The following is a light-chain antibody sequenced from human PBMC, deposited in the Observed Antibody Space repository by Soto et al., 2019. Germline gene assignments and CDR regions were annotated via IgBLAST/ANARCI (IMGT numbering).Light chain of an antibody. J-gene: IGKJ3*01. CDR3: QQRSNWL. Sequence: ENVLTQSPATLSLSPGERAALSCRASQSVSNYVAWYQQKPGQAPRLLIYDASNRATGIPARFSGSGSGTDFTLTISCLEPEDFAVYYCQQRSNWLFRPGTKVDIK. CDR1: QSVSNY. CDR2: DAS. V-gene: IGKV3-11*01.